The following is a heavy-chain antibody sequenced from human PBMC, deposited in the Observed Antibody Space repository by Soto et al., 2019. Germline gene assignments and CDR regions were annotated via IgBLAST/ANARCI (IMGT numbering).Heavy chain of an antibody. Sequence: GGSLRLSCAASGFTFSSYEMNWVRQAPGKGLEWVSYISSSGSTIYYADSVKGRFTISRDNAKNSLYLQMNSLRAEDTAVYYCARRYYDILASYFDLWGRGTLVTVSS. CDR1: GFTFSSYE. CDR3: ARRYYDILASYFDL. V-gene: IGHV3-48*03. CDR2: ISSSGSTI. J-gene: IGHJ2*01. D-gene: IGHD3-9*01.